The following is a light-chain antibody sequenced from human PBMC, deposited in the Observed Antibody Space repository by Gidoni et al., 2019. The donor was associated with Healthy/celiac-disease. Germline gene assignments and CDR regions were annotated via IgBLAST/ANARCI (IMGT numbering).Light chain of an antibody. CDR2: LNSDGSH. J-gene: IGLJ3*02. CDR1: SGHSSYA. V-gene: IGLV4-69*01. CDR3: QTWGTGGV. Sequence: QLVLTQSPSASASLGASVKLTCTLSSGHSSYAIAWHQQQPEKGPRYLMKLNSDGSHSKGDGIPDRFSGSSSGAEHYLTISSLQSEDEADYYCQTWGTGGVFGGGTKLTVL.